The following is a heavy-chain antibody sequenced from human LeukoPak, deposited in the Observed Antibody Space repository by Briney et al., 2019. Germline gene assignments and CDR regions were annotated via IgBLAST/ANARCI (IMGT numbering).Heavy chain of an antibody. CDR2: ILYDGSNK. CDR3: ARDPGDRTYYYGSGSKGDAFDI. D-gene: IGHD3-10*01. V-gene: IGHV3-33*01. J-gene: IGHJ3*02. CDR1: GFTFSSYG. Sequence: PGRSLRLSCAASGFTFSSYGMHWVRRAPGKGLEWVAVILYDGSNKYYADSVKGRFTISRDNSKNTLYLQMNSLRAEDTAVYYCARDPGDRTYYYGSGSKGDAFDIWGQGTMVTVSS.